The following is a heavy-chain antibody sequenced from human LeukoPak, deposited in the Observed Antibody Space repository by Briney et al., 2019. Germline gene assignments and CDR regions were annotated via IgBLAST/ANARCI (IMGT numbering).Heavy chain of an antibody. V-gene: IGHV4-59*01. Sequence: PSETLSLTCTVSGGSISSYYWSWIRQPPGKGLEWIGYIYYSGSTNYNPSLKSRVTISVDTSKNQFSLKLSSVTAADTAVYYCAILYDSSGYYRGNAFDIWGQATMVTVSS. D-gene: IGHD3-22*01. CDR2: IYYSGST. CDR1: GGSISSYY. J-gene: IGHJ3*02. CDR3: AILYDSSGYYRGNAFDI.